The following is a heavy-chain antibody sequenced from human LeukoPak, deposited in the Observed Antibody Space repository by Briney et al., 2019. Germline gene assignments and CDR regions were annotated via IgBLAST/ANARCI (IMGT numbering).Heavy chain of an antibody. CDR3: ARGLVGATFDAFDI. Sequence: GGSLRLSCVASGFTFSDHYMSWIRQAPGKGLEWLSYISNDGTTIYYADSVKGRFTISRDNAKNSLHLQMNSLRAGDTAVYYCARGLVGATFDAFDIWGQGTMVTVSS. V-gene: IGHV3-11*01. D-gene: IGHD1-26*01. J-gene: IGHJ3*02. CDR2: ISNDGTTI. CDR1: GFTFSDHY.